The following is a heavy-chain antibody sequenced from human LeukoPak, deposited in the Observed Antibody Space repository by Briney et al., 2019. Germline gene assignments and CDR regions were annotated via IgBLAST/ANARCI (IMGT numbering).Heavy chain of an antibody. Sequence: SETLSLTCTVSGGSISSYYWSWIRQPAGKGLEWIGRIYTSGSTNYNPSLKSRVTMSVVTSKNQFSLKLSSVTAADTAVYYCARDAGYHYDFWSGSAYYYYMDVWGKGTTVTVSS. D-gene: IGHD3-3*01. J-gene: IGHJ6*03. CDR2: IYTSGST. V-gene: IGHV4-4*07. CDR1: GGSISSYY. CDR3: ARDAGYHYDFWSGSAYYYYMDV.